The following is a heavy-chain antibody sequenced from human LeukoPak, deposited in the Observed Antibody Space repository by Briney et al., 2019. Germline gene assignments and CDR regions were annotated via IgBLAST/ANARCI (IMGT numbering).Heavy chain of an antibody. J-gene: IGHJ3*02. CDR3: ASEVRAGGDAFDI. CDR2: ISGSGAIT. CDR1: GFTLSSYA. V-gene: IGHV3-23*01. Sequence: PGGSLRLSCASSGFTLSSYATSWVRQAPGKGLEWVSGISGSGAITYFADSVKGRFTISRDNAKNSLYLQMNSLRDEDTAVYYCASEVRAGGDAFDIWGQGTVVTVSS.